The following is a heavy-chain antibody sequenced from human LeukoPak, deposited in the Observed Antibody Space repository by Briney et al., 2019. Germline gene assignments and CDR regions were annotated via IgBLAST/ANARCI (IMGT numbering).Heavy chain of an antibody. CDR3: AKGTSTMANRPADN. D-gene: IGHD5/OR15-5a*01. CDR2: ISNSADRT. J-gene: IGHJ4*02. Sequence: PGGSLRLPCAASGFTFSSFGMSWVRQVPGKGLEWVSGISNSADRTYYADHVRGRFTISRDNSKNTVVLQMNSLTVEDSAVYYCAKGTSTMANRPADNWGQGTLVTVSS. CDR1: GFTFSSFG. V-gene: IGHV3-23*01.